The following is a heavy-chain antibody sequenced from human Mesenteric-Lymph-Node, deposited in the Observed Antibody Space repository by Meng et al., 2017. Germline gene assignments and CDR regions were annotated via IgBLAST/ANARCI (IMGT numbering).Heavy chain of an antibody. CDR1: GFSFSIYS. V-gene: IGHV3-30*03. J-gene: IGHJ3*02. CDR3: ARTSPTRDGYNWGKIPVDAFDI. Sequence: GESLKISCAASGFSFSIYSMNWVRQAPGKGLEWVAVISYDGSNKYYADSVKGRFTISRDNSKNTLYLQMNSLRAEDTAVYYCARTSPTRDGYNWGKIPVDAFDIWGQGTMVTVSS. D-gene: IGHD5-24*01. CDR2: ISYDGSNK.